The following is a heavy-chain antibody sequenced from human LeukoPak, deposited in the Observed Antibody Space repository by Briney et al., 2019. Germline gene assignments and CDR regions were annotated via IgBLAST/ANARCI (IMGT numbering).Heavy chain of an antibody. J-gene: IGHJ4*02. CDR2: IYSGGST. Sequence: PGGSLRLSCAASGFTVSSNYMNWVRQAPGKGLEWVSVIYSGGSTYYADSVKGRFTISRDNSKNTLYLQMNSLRAEDTAVYYCARGPSKRYFGYWGQGTLVTVSS. CDR3: ARGPSKRYFGY. V-gene: IGHV3-66*01. D-gene: IGHD4-11*01. CDR1: GFTVSSNY.